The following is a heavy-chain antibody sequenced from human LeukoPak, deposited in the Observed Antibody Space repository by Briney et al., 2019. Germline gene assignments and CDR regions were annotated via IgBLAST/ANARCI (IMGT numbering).Heavy chain of an antibody. CDR2: IYYSGST. Sequence: SETLSLACTVSGGSISSGGHYWSWIRQHPGKGLEWIGYIYYSGSTYYNPSLKSRVTISVDTSKNQFSLKLSSVTAADTAVYYCAREKSMDPTIDYWGQGTLVTVSS. CDR3: AREKSMDPTIDY. J-gene: IGHJ4*02. CDR1: GGSISSGGHY. V-gene: IGHV4-31*03. D-gene: IGHD1-14*01.